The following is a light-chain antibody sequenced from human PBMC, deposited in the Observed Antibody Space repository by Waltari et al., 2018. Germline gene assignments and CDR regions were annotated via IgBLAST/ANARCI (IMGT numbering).Light chain of an antibody. J-gene: IGLJ3*02. Sequence: QSALTQPRSVSGSPGQSVTISCTGTSSIVDDYNFISWYRQHPGEAPKLMIYDVSKRPSGVPGRFSGSKSSNTASLTISGLQAEDEADYYCFSYASSYTSWVFGGGTKLTVL. CDR2: DVS. V-gene: IGLV2-11*01. CDR3: FSYASSYTSWV. CDR1: SSIVDDYNF.